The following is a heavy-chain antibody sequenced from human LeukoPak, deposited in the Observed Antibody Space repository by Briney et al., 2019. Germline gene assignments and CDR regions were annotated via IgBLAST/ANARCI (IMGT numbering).Heavy chain of an antibody. CDR3: ARVGHSGSYYYYYYYMDV. Sequence: GGSLRLSCAASGFTFSSCGMNWVRQAPGKGLEWVSSISGSSTYISYADSVKGRFTISRDNAKNSLYLQMNSLRAEDTAVYYCARVGHSGSYYYYYYYMDVWGKGTTVTVSS. CDR2: ISGSSTYI. CDR1: GFTFSSCG. D-gene: IGHD1-26*01. V-gene: IGHV3-21*01. J-gene: IGHJ6*03.